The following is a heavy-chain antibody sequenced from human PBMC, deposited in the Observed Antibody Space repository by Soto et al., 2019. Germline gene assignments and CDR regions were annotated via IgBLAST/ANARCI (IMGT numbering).Heavy chain of an antibody. CDR2: ISGSGGST. V-gene: IGHV3-23*01. CDR1: GFTFSSYA. D-gene: IGHD4-17*01. J-gene: IGHJ4*02. CDR3: AKLRSDDHGDYGYVDY. Sequence: AGGSLRLSCAASGFTFSSYAMSWVRQAPGKGLEWVSAISGSGGSTYYADSVKGRFTISRDNSKNTLYLQMNSLRAEDTAVYYCAKLRSDDHGDYGYVDYWGQGTLVTVSS.